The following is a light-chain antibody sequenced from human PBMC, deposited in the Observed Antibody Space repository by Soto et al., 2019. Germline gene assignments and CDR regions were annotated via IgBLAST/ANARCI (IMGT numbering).Light chain of an antibody. Sequence: EIVLTQSPGTLSLSPGERATLSCRASQSVSSSYLAWYQQKPGQARRLLIYGASSRATGIPDRFSGSGSGTDFTLTISRLEPEDFAVYYWQQYGSSGLTFGGGTKVEIK. V-gene: IGKV3-20*01. CDR1: QSVSSSY. CDR2: GAS. CDR3: QQYGSSGLT. J-gene: IGKJ4*01.